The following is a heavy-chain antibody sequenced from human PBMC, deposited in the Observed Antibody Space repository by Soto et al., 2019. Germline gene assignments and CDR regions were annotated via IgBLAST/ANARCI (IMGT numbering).Heavy chain of an antibody. V-gene: IGHV1-46*01. J-gene: IGHJ6*02. CDR1: GYTFTSYY. Sequence: ASVKVSCKASGYTFTSYYMHWVRQAPGQGHEWKGIINPSGGSTSYAQKFQGRVTMTRDTSTSTVYMELSSLRSEDTAVYYCARDGLRFLEWLWGPYYYYGMDVWGQGTTVTVSS. D-gene: IGHD3-3*01. CDR2: INPSGGST. CDR3: ARDGLRFLEWLWGPYYYYGMDV.